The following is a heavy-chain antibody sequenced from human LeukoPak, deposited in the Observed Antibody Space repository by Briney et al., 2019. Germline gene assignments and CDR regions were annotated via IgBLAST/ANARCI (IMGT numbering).Heavy chain of an antibody. V-gene: IGHV3-21*01. Sequence: GGSLRLSCAASGFTFSSYSMNWVRQAPGKGLEWVSSISSSSSYIYYADSVKGRFTISRDNAKNSLYLQMDSLIAEDTGVYYCARAINILRGGMDVWGQGTTVTVSS. CDR3: ARAINILRGGMDV. CDR2: ISSSSSYI. J-gene: IGHJ6*02. CDR1: GFTFSSYS. D-gene: IGHD5-24*01.